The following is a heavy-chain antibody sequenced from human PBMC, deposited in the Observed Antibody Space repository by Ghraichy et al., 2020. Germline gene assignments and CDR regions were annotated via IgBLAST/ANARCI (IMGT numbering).Heavy chain of an antibody. CDR1: GFTFSDYY. Sequence: GGSLRLSCTASGFTFSDYYMSWIRQAPGKGLEWVSYISSSGSTIYYADSVKGRFTISRDNAKNSLYLQMNSLRAEDTAVYYCARDQHDYDFWSGYYPRFDYWGQGTLVTVSS. J-gene: IGHJ4*02. CDR3: ARDQHDYDFWSGYYPRFDY. D-gene: IGHD3-3*01. V-gene: IGHV3-11*01. CDR2: ISSSGSTI.